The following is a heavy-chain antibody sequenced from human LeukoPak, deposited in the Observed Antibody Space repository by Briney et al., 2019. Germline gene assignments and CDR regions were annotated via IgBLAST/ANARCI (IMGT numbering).Heavy chain of an antibody. CDR2: INSDGSST. CDR3: ASRGVHYYYYGMDV. J-gene: IGHJ6*02. D-gene: IGHD3-10*01. V-gene: IGHV3-74*01. CDR1: GFTFSSYW. Sequence: GGSLRLSCAASGFTFSSYWMHWVRQAPGKGLVWVSRINSDGSSTSYADSVKGRFTISRDNAKNTLYLQMNSLRAEDTAVYYCASRGVHYYYYGMDVWGQGTTVTVSS.